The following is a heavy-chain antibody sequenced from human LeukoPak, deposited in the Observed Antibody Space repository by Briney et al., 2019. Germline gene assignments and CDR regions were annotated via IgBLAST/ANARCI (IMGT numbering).Heavy chain of an antibody. D-gene: IGHD4-11*01. CDR1: GFTFSDYD. Sequence: GGSLRLSCAVSGFTFSDYDMYWVRQAPGKGLECVAFIRYDGRNKLYADSVKGRFTISRDNSESTLYLQMNSLRVEDTAVYYCTKLAAVSADYWGRGTLVTVSS. CDR2: IRYDGRNK. CDR3: TKLAAVSADY. J-gene: IGHJ4*02. V-gene: IGHV3-30*02.